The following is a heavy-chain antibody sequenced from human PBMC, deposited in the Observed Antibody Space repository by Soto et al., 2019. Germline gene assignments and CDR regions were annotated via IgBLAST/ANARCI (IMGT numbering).Heavy chain of an antibody. Sequence: QVRLVESGGGVVQAGRSLRLSCVVYGFNFETYGMHWVRQAPGGGLQWVAFVSYDGSKKLYADSLKGRSTISRDNFRNTLYLELNSLRPEASAVYFCVNTRFQWELDYDTLDVWGQGAAVSVSS. V-gene: IGHV3-30*18. D-gene: IGHD1-1*01. J-gene: IGHJ6*02. CDR1: GFNFETYG. CDR2: VSYDGSKK. CDR3: VNTRFQWELDYDTLDV.